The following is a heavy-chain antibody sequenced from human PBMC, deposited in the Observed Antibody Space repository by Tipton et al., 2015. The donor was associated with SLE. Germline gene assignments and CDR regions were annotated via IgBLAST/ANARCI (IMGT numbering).Heavy chain of an antibody. J-gene: IGHJ6*03. CDR1: GGSFSGYY. CDR2: INHSGST. D-gene: IGHD3-22*01. Sequence: TLSLTCAVYGGSFSGYYWSWIRQPPGKGLEWIGEINHSGSTNHNPSLKSRVTISVDTSKNQLSLKLSAVTAADTAVYYCARVPTYYYDSSGYYYNYYYYYMDVWGKGTTVTVSS. CDR3: ARVPTYYYDSSGYYYNYYYYYMDV. V-gene: IGHV4-34*01.